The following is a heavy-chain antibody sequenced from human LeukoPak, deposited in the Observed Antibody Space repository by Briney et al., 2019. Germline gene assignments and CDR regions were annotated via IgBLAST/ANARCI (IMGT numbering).Heavy chain of an antibody. D-gene: IGHD1-26*01. V-gene: IGHV4-34*01. J-gene: IGHJ5*02. Sequence: KPSETLSLTCAVYGGSFSGYYWSWIRQPPGKGLEWIGEINHSGSTNYNPSLKSRVTISVDTSKNQFSLKLSSVTAADTAVYYCARGVGWFDPWGQGTLVTVSS. CDR3: ARGVGWFDP. CDR1: GGSFSGYY. CDR2: INHSGST.